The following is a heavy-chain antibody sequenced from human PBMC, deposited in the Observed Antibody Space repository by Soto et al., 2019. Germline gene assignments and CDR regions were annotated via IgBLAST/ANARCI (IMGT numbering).Heavy chain of an antibody. D-gene: IGHD4-17*01. V-gene: IGHV3-21*01. CDR2: ISSSSSYI. CDR1: GFTFSSYS. CDR3: ARSPEEFVTIKFDY. Sequence: GGSLRLSCAASGFTFSSYSMNWVRQAPGKGLEWVSSISSSSSYIYYADSVKGRFTISRDNAKNSLYLQMNSLRAEDTAVYYCARSPEEFVTIKFDYWGQGTLVTVSS. J-gene: IGHJ4*02.